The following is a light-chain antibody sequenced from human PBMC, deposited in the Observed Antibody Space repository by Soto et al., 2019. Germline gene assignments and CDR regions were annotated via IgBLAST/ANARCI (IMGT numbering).Light chain of an antibody. V-gene: IGKV3-11*01. CDR3: QQRSNWPRT. Sequence: EMVMTQSPATLSVSPGERATLSCMASLSVSSYLSWYQQKPGQAPRLLIYDASNRATGIPARFSGSGSGTDFTLTISSLEPEDFAVYYCQQRSNWPRTFGQGTKV. CDR1: LSVSSY. CDR2: DAS. J-gene: IGKJ1*01.